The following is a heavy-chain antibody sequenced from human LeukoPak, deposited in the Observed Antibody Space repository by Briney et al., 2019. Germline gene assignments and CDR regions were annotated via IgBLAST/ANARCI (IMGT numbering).Heavy chain of an antibody. CDR3: VKTYGYCRSTGCYVFDF. CDR1: GFTFSSYW. V-gene: IGHV3-74*01. CDR2: INSDGSST. J-gene: IGHJ4*02. D-gene: IGHD2-2*01. Sequence: GGSLRLSCAASGFTFSSYWTHWVRQAPGKGLVWVSRINSDGSSTSYADSVEGRFTISRDNAKNTLYLQISSLRTEDTPVYSCVKTYGYCRSTGCYVFDFLGQGTLVTVSS.